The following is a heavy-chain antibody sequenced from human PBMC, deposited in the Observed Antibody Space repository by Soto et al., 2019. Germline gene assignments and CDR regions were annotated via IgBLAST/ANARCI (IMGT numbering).Heavy chain of an antibody. Sequence: RASVKVSCKASGYTFTSYYMHWVRQAPGQGLGWMGIVNPSGGSTSYAQKFQGRVTMTRDTSTSTVYMELSSLRSEDTAVYYCATSYYYYYMDVWGKGTTVTVSS. J-gene: IGHJ6*03. V-gene: IGHV1-46*03. CDR3: ATSYYYYYMDV. CDR2: VNPSGGST. CDR1: GYTFTSYY.